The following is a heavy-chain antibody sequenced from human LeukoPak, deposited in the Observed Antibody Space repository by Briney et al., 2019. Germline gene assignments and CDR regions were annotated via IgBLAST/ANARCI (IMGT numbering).Heavy chain of an antibody. CDR3: ALGGRTGNNWFDP. V-gene: IGHV3-7*01. CDR2: INQDGSAK. J-gene: IGHJ5*02. D-gene: IGHD1-1*01. Sequence: PGGSLRLSCAASGFTFSSYWMNWVRQAPGKGLEWVANINQDGSAKYYVDSVEGRFTISRDNAKNSLYPQMDSLRAEDTAVYYCALGGRTGNNWFDPWGQGTLVIVSS. CDR1: GFTFSSYW.